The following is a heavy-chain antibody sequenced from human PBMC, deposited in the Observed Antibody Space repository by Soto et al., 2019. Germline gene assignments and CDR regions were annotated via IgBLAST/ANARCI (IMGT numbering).Heavy chain of an antibody. V-gene: IGHV3-30-3*01. CDR1: GFSFSISP. CDR3: ARDPKTSGGQHWAFNYFDS. J-gene: IGHJ4*02. D-gene: IGHD7-27*01. Sequence: GGSLRLSCAASGFSFSISPMHWVRQAQGKGPEWVALISYEGTNKFYADSVKGRFTIPRDNSKSTLYLQVDSLRPEDAAVYYCARDPKTSGGQHWAFNYFDSWGQGTLVTVSS. CDR2: ISYEGTNK.